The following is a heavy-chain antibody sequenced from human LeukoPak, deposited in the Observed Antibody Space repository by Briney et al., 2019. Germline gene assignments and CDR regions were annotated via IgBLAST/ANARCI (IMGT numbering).Heavy chain of an antibody. CDR3: AKSSGRYCSGGSCFDFDS. D-gene: IGHD2-15*01. CDR1: GFTFSSYS. Sequence: GSLRLSCAASGFTFSSYSMNWVRQAPGKGLEWVSYISSSSITIYYADSVKGRFTISRDNAKNSLYLQMNSLRAEDTAVYYCAKSSGRYCSGGSCFDFDSWGQGTLVTVSS. CDR2: ISSSSITI. J-gene: IGHJ4*02. V-gene: IGHV3-48*04.